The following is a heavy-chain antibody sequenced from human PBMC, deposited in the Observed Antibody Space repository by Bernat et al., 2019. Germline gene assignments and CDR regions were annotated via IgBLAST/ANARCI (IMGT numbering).Heavy chain of an antibody. CDR3: ARGNMAASIFY. D-gene: IGHD6-13*01. CDR1: GGSFSGYS. Sequence: QVQLQQWGAGLLKPSETLSLTCAVYGGSFSGYSWTWIRQPPGKGLEWIGEISHSGRTNYNPSLKSRVTISIDTSKNQFSLSLGSVTAADTALYYCARGNMAASIFYLGQGTLVTVSS. V-gene: IGHV4-34*01. CDR2: ISHSGRT. J-gene: IGHJ4*02.